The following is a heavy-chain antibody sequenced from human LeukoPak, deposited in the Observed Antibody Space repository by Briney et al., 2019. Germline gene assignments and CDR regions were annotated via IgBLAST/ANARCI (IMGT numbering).Heavy chain of an antibody. D-gene: IGHD2-21*02. Sequence: GGSLRLSCAASGFTVSRNYMSWVRQAPGKGLQWVSAITGSGDSTYYADSVKGRFTISRDNSKNRLYLQMNRLRAEDTAVYYCAKDFVVVPGNVNYFAFWGQGTLVTVSS. J-gene: IGHJ4*02. V-gene: IGHV3-23*01. CDR1: GFTVSRNY. CDR2: ITGSGDST. CDR3: AKDFVVVPGNVNYFAF.